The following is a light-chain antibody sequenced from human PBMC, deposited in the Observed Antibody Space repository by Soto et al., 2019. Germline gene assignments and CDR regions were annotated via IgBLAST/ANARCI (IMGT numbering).Light chain of an antibody. V-gene: IGLV2-23*01. J-gene: IGLJ3*02. CDR3: CAYAGSSPL. CDR2: DGS. Sequence: QSALTQPASVSGSTGQSITISCTGTSSDFGRYNLVSWYQQYPGKAPKLMIYDGSERTSGVSNRFSGSKSGNTASLTISGLQADDEADYYCCAYAGSSPLFGGGTKLTVL. CDR1: SSDFGRYNL.